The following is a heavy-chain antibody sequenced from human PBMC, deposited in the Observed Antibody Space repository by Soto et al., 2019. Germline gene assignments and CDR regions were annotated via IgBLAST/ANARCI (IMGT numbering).Heavy chain of an antibody. CDR1: GGSISSGGYS. J-gene: IGHJ3*02. Sequence: SETLSLTCAVSGGSISSGGYSWSWIRQPPGKGLEWIGYIYHSGSTYYNPSLKSRVTISVDTSKNQFSLKLSSVTAADTAVYYCARDLWGSGAFDIWGQGTMVTVSS. D-gene: IGHD7-27*01. CDR3: ARDLWGSGAFDI. CDR2: IYHSGST. V-gene: IGHV4-30-2*01.